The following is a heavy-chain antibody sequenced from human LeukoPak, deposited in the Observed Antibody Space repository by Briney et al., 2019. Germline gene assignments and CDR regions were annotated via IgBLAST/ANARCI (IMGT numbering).Heavy chain of an antibody. CDR1: GYTFTSYG. V-gene: IGHV1-18*01. J-gene: IGHJ4*02. CDR2: ISAYNGNT. D-gene: IGHD3-22*01. CDR3: ARDSPNYDSSGAYHY. Sequence: GASVKVSCKASGYTFTSYGIGWVRQAPGQGLEWMGWISAYNGNTNYAQKLQGRVTMTTDTSTSTAYMELRSLRSDDTAVYYCARDSPNYDSSGAYHYWGQGTLVTVSS.